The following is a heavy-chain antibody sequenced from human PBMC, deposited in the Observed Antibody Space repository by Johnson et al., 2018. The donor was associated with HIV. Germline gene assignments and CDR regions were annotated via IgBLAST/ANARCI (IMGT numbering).Heavy chain of an antibody. Sequence: EVQLVESGGGLVQPGGSLRLSCAASGITVNSNYMSWVRQAPGKGLEWVSDIYRDGRTYYAPSVKGRFTMSRDNSRNTVYLQMNSLRAEDTAVYYCARDPNSESYGRRGAFDVWGQGTMVTVSS. CDR2: IYRDGRT. D-gene: IGHD1-26*01. CDR1: GITVNSNY. V-gene: IGHV3-66*02. J-gene: IGHJ3*01. CDR3: ARDPNSESYGRRGAFDV.